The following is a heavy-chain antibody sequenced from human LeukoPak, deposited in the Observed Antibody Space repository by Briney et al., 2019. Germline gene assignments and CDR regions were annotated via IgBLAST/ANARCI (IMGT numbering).Heavy chain of an antibody. J-gene: IGHJ3*02. D-gene: IGHD6-13*01. CDR1: GFTFSTYA. CDR3: AKDMSTIAAAEGLLDDI. V-gene: IGHV3-23*01. Sequence: GGSLRLSCAASGFTFSTYAMSWVRQAPGEGLEWVSTISSSGGSTYYADSVKGRFTISRDNSKNTLYLQMNSLRAEDTAVYYCAKDMSTIAAAEGLLDDIWGQGTMVTVSS. CDR2: ISSSGGST.